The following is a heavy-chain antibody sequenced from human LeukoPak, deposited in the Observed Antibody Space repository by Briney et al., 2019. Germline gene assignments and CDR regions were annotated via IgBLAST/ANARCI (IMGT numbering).Heavy chain of an antibody. Sequence: GGSLRLSCAASGFTFSSYTMSWVRQTPGEGLEWLSAINNRGSSTYYAGSVKDRFTISRDNSRSTLYLQMNSLRPEDTAIYYCAREGYYGSGSPPSLYFDYWGQGTLVTVSS. V-gene: IGHV3-23*01. CDR3: AREGYYGSGSPPSLYFDY. J-gene: IGHJ4*02. D-gene: IGHD3-10*01. CDR1: GFTFSSYT. CDR2: INNRGSST.